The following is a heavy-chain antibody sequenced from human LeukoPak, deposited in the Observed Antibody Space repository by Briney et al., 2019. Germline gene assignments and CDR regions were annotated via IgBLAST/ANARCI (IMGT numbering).Heavy chain of an antibody. D-gene: IGHD4-17*01. J-gene: IGHJ5*02. CDR3: ARGDYGDYGRWFDP. V-gene: IGHV4-4*02. CDR2: IYHSGST. Sequence: SGTLSLTCAVSGGSISSSNWWSWVRQPPGKGLEWIGEIYHSGSTNYNPSLRSRVTISVDKSKNQFSLKLSSVTAADTAVYYCARGDYGDYGRWFDPWGQGTLVTVSS. CDR1: GGSISSSNW.